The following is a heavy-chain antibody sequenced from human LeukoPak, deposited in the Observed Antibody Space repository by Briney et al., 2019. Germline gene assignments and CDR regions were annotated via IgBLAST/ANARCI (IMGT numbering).Heavy chain of an antibody. J-gene: IGHJ4*02. Sequence: SETLSLTRTVSVDFMSSGNYYWSWIRQPAGKGLEWIGRLYSSGSTNYNPSLKSRVIISVATSKNQFSLQLNSVTAADTAVYYCARGVGTTNFDYWGQGTLVTVSS. CDR2: LYSSGST. CDR3: ARGVGTTNFDY. D-gene: IGHD1-26*01. V-gene: IGHV4-61*02. CDR1: VDFMSSGNYY.